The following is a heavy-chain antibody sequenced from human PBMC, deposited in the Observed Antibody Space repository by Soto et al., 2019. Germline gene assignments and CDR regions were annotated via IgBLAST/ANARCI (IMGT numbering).Heavy chain of an antibody. Sequence: ASVKVSCKASGYTFTSYGISWVRQAPGQGLEWMGWISAYNGNTNYAQKLQGRVTMTTDTSTSTAYMELRSLRSDDTAVYYCARDHNGECSSTSCYANFDYWGQGKLVNVS. CDR1: GYTFTSYG. D-gene: IGHD2-2*01. CDR3: ARDHNGECSSTSCYANFDY. J-gene: IGHJ4*02. CDR2: ISAYNGNT. V-gene: IGHV1-18*01.